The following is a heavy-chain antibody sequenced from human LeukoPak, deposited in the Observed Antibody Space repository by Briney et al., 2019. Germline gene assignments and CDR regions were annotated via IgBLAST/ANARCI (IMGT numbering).Heavy chain of an antibody. V-gene: IGHV1-8*03. J-gene: IGHJ5*02. Sequence: ASVKVSCKASGYTLTSYDINWVRQATGQGLEWMGWMNPNSGNTGYAQKFQGRVTITRNTSISTAYMELSSLRSEDTAVYYCARETCSSTSCEFDPWGQGTLVTVSS. CDR1: GYTLTSYD. D-gene: IGHD2-2*01. CDR3: ARETCSSTSCEFDP. CDR2: MNPNSGNT.